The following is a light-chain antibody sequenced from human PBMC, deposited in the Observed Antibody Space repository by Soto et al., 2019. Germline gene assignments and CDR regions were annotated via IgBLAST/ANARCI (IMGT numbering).Light chain of an antibody. Sequence: DIQMTQSPSSLSVYVGDRVTITCRASRSIGTYLYWYQQKPGEAPKLLIYLASNLQSGVPSRFSGSGSGTDFTLTISSLQPEDFATYYCQQSYSTPLTFGGGTKVEIK. CDR3: QQSYSTPLT. CDR2: LAS. CDR1: RSIGTY. V-gene: IGKV1-39*01. J-gene: IGKJ4*01.